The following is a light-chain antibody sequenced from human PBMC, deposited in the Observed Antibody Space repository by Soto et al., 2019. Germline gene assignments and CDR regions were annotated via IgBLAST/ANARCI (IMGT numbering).Light chain of an antibody. CDR2: GAS. CDR1: QSVSRS. V-gene: IGKV3-15*01. CDR3: QQYNNWPRT. J-gene: IGKJ1*01. Sequence: IVVTKSPGTRSLSPWQRATLSCTASQSVSRSYLAWYKQKPGQAPRLLIYGASTRATGIPARFSGSGSGTEFTRTISSLQSEDVAVYYCQQYNNWPRTFGQGTKVDI.